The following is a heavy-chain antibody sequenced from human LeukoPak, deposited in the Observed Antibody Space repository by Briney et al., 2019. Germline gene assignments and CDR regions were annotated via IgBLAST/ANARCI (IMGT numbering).Heavy chain of an antibody. CDR2: IYYSGST. CDR1: GGSISSSSYC. CDR3: ASGHYDSSGYLDY. V-gene: IGHV4-39*01. J-gene: IGHJ4*02. Sequence: SETLSLTCTVSGGSISSSSYCWGWIRQPPGKGLEWIGSIYYSGSTYYSPSLKSRVTISVDTSKNQFSLKLSSVTAADTAVYYCASGHYDSSGYLDYWGQGTLVTVSS. D-gene: IGHD3-22*01.